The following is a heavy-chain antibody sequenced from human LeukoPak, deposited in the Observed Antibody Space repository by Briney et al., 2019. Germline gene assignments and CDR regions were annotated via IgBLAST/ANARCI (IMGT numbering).Heavy chain of an antibody. CDR1: GNTFSSYF. J-gene: IGHJ3*02. D-gene: IGHD3-3*02. CDR3: GRVTFYAFDI. CDR2: ISPGAGTT. Sequence: PGGSVKVSCKASGNTFSSYFIHWVRQAPGQGLEWMGIISPGAGTTTYAQELQGRVTMTRDTSTRTVYMELSSLRSEDTAVYYCGRVTFYAFDIWGQGAMVTVSS. V-gene: IGHV1-46*01.